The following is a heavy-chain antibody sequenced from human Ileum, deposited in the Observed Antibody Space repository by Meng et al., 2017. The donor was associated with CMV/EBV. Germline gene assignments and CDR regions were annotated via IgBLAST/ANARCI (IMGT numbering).Heavy chain of an antibody. CDR1: GGSFRDYY. J-gene: IGHJ4*02. CDR3: LRGSQFTWNY. V-gene: IGHV4-34*02. CDR2: ISHTGST. D-gene: IGHD2/OR15-2a*01. Sequence: DLPQWGSGLLKTSVTLPRTCAVSGGSFRDYYYSWIRQSPEKGLEWIGEISHTGSTKFNPSFRSRVTILVDTSKNQFSLNMNSMTAADTAVYYCLRGSQFTWNYWGQGTLVTVSS.